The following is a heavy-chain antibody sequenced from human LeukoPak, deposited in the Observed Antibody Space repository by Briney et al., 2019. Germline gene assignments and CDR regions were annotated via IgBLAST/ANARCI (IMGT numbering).Heavy chain of an antibody. CDR3: ASTYDSTGYPDY. CDR1: AASISSYY. D-gene: IGHD3-22*01. Sequence: SETLPLTCSVSAASISSYYWSWIRQPPGKGLEWIGYIYYTGTTNYNPSFKSRVTMSVDTSRNQFSLKLRSVTAADTAVYYCASTYDSTGYPDYWGQGTLVSVSS. V-gene: IGHV4-59*08. J-gene: IGHJ4*02. CDR2: IYYTGTT.